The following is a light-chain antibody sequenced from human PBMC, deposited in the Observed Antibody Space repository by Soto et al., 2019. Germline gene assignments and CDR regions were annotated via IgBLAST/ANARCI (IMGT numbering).Light chain of an antibody. CDR2: AAS. J-gene: IGKJ2*01. CDR1: QSISVY. Sequence: DIQMTQSPSSLSVSIGDRVTITCRSSQSISVYINWYQKKSGTPPKLLMYAASYLQSGVPSRFSGRGSGTDFTLTISSLQPEDFASYYCQQTYRIPYTFGQGTKVDI. V-gene: IGKV1-39*01. CDR3: QQTYRIPYT.